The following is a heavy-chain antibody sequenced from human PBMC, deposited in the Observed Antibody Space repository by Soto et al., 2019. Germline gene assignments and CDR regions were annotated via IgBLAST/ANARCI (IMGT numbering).Heavy chain of an antibody. V-gene: IGHV3-30*18. Sequence: GGSLRLSCPASGFIFTIYGMHWVRQAPGKGLEWVAAISYDGSNKYYADSVKGRFTISRHNSKNALYLQMNSLSAEDTAGCYCAKDGDSGLFFDYWGQGTLVTVSS. CDR2: ISYDGSNK. J-gene: IGHJ4*02. CDR3: AKDGDSGLFFDY. D-gene: IGHD6-19*01. CDR1: GFIFTIYG.